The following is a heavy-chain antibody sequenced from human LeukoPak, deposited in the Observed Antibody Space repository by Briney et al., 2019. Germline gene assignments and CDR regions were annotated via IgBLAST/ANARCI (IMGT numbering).Heavy chain of an antibody. V-gene: IGHV3-33*01. CDR2: IWYDGSNK. J-gene: IGHJ3*02. CDR1: GFTFSSYG. D-gene: IGHD3-22*01. Sequence: QPGRSLRLSCAASGFTFSSYGMHWVRQAPGKGLEWVAVIWYDGSNKYYADSVKGRFTISRDNSKNTLYLQMNSLRAEDTAVYYCARITYYYDSSGYYDAFDIWGQGTMVTVSS. CDR3: ARITYYYDSSGYYDAFDI.